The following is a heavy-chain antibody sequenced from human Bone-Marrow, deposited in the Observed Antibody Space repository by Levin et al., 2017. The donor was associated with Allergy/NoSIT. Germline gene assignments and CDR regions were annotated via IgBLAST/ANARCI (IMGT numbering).Heavy chain of an antibody. V-gene: IGHV3-48*02. CDR3: ARDCPHLSYSSTWYYYYGMDV. J-gene: IGHJ6*02. CDR1: GFTFSNSS. D-gene: IGHD6-13*01. Sequence: GESLKISCAASGFTFSNSSMNWVRQAPGKGLEWVSYISDSSSSIFYADSVKGRFTISRDNAKNSLFLQMNSLRDEYTAVYYCARDCPHLSYSSTWYYYYGMDVWGQGTTVTVSS. CDR2: ISDSSSSI.